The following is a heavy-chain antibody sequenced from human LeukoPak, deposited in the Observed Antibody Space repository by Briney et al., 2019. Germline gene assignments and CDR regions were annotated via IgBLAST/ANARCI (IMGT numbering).Heavy chain of an antibody. D-gene: IGHD6-19*01. CDR1: GFTFSSYC. V-gene: IGHV3-30*03. CDR2: ISYDGSNK. CDR3: ASGQGSGGWGIFDY. Sequence: GRSLRLSCAASGFTFSSYCMHWVRQAPGKGLEWVAVISYDGSNKYYADSVKSRFTISRDNSKNTLYLQMNSLRAEDTAVYYCASGQGSGGWGIFDYWGQGTLVTVSS. J-gene: IGHJ4*02.